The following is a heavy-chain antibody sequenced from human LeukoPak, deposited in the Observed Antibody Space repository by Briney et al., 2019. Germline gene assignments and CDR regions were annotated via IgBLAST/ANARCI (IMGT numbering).Heavy chain of an antibody. CDR1: GGSLSSYY. Sequence: SETLSLTCTVSGGSLSSYYWSWIRQPPGKGLEWIGYIYYSGSTNYSPSLKSRVTISVDTSKNQFSLRLSSVTAADAAVYYCARRSESNWYFDLWGRGTLVTVSS. CDR3: ARRSESNWYFDL. J-gene: IGHJ2*01. CDR2: IYYSGST. V-gene: IGHV4-59*08. D-gene: IGHD3-10*01.